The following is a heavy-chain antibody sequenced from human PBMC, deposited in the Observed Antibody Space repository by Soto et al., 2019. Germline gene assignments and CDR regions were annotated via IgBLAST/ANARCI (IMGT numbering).Heavy chain of an antibody. CDR3: VKDSGEQLDRRGFYYYHLDV. V-gene: IGHV3-21*01. CDR2: ILGSGGCI. J-gene: IGHJ6*03. Sequence: EVQLVESGGGLVKPGGSLRLSCAASGVTFSSFGLNWVRQAPGKGLEWVSSILGSGGCIYYADSVKGRFTISRDNAKNSLYLKMNRLKDEDTAEYYCVKDSGEQLDRRGFYYYHLDVWGKGTTVTVSS. D-gene: IGHD6-6*01. CDR1: GVTFSSFG.